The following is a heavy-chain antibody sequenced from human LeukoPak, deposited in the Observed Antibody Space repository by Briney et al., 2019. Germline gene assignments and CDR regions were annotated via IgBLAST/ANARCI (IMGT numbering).Heavy chain of an antibody. CDR3: ARDSRGYYDFWSGYSADAFDI. Sequence: GGSLRLSCAASRFTFSSSAMSWVRQAPGHGLEWVSAISTSGSDTYYAASVKGRFTISRDNAKNSLYLQMNSLRAEDTAVYYCARDSRGYYDFWSGYSADAFDIWGQGTMVTVSS. V-gene: IGHV3-21*01. D-gene: IGHD3-3*01. CDR2: ISTSGSDT. J-gene: IGHJ3*02. CDR1: RFTFSSSA.